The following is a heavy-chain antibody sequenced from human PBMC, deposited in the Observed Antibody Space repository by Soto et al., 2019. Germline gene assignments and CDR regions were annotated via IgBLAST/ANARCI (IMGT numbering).Heavy chain of an antibody. Sequence: QVQLVQSGAEVKKPGASVKVSCKASGYTFTSHDINWMRQTTGQGLEWMGWMNPNSGHTNSAQKFQGRVTMTRDTSINTAYMELTNLRSEDTAIYYCASDMRTTWGQGPLVTVSS. CDR2: MNPNSGHT. V-gene: IGHV1-8*01. CDR1: GYTFTSHD. D-gene: IGHD3-9*01. CDR3: ASDMRTT. J-gene: IGHJ5*02.